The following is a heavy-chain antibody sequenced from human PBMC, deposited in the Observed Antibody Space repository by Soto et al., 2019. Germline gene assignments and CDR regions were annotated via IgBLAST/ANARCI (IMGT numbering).Heavy chain of an antibody. CDR2: ISSSSSTI. D-gene: IGHD2-2*01. CDR3: ARSPVDCSSTSCPGAFFDY. V-gene: IGHV3-48*01. J-gene: IGHJ4*02. Sequence: GSLRLSCAASGFTFSSYSMNWVRQAPGKGLEWVSYISSSSSTIYYADSVKGRFTISRDNAKNSLYLQMNSLRAEDTAVYYCARSPVDCSSTSCPGAFFDYWGKGTLVTVSS. CDR1: GFTFSSYS.